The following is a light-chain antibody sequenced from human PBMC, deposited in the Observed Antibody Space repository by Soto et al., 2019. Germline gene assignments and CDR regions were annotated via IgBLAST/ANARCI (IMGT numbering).Light chain of an antibody. CDR3: HQYGGSPRT. Sequence: IVLTQSPGPLSLSPGETATVSCRASQRVSGSYLAWYQQKLGQPPRLLIYGASGRATGIPDRFSGSGSGTDFTLTISRLEPEDAAVYYCHQYGGSPRTFGQGTKVQI. CDR2: GAS. V-gene: IGKV3-20*01. CDR1: QRVSGSY. J-gene: IGKJ1*01.